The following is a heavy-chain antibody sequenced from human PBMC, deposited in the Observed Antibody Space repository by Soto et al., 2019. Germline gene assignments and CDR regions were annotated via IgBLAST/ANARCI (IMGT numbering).Heavy chain of an antibody. Sequence: QVQLQQWGAGLLKPSETLSLTCAVYGGSFSGYYWSWIRQPPGKGLEWIGEINHSGSTNYNPSLRSRVTISGDTSKTQFSLKLSSVTAADTAVYYCARGGYMLRGAGYFDLWGRGTLVTVSS. J-gene: IGHJ2*01. CDR1: GGSFSGYY. D-gene: IGHD3-10*01. CDR3: ARGGYMLRGAGYFDL. V-gene: IGHV4-34*01. CDR2: INHSGST.